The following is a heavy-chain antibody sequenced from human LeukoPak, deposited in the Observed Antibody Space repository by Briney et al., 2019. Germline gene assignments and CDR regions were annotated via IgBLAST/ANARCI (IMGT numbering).Heavy chain of an antibody. J-gene: IGHJ4*02. CDR2: IIDSSSTI. Sequence: GSLRLSCAASRFSFSTYAMHWVRQAPGKGLEWVSYIIDSSSTIYYADSVKGRFTISRDNAKNSLYLQMNSLRDEDTAVYYCARGYSGGYDYWGQGTLVTVSS. D-gene: IGHD6-19*01. CDR3: ARGYSGGYDY. CDR1: RFSFSTYA. V-gene: IGHV3-48*02.